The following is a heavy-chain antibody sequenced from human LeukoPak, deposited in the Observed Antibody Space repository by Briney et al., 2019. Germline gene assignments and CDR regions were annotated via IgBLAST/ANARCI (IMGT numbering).Heavy chain of an antibody. J-gene: IGHJ4*02. D-gene: IGHD2-8*01. Sequence: AASVKVSCKASGYTFTGYYMHWVRQAPGQGLEWMGWINPNSGGTNYAQKFQGRVTMTRDTSISTAYMELSRLRSDDTAVYYCARESMVYASYYSDYWGQGTLVTVSS. V-gene: IGHV1-2*02. CDR1: GYTFTGYY. CDR3: ARESMVYASYYSDY. CDR2: INPNSGGT.